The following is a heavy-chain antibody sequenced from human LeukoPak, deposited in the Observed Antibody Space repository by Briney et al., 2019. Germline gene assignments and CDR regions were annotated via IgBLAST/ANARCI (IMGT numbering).Heavy chain of an antibody. V-gene: IGHV4-59*08. CDR2: IYYSGST. J-gene: IGHJ4*02. Sequence: KPSESLSLTCTVSGGSISSYYWSWIRQPPGEGLEWIGYIYYSGSTNYNPSLKSRLTITGDTSKHQFSLKLSSVTAADTAVYYCARHAPITMVRGVLDYWGQGTLVTVSS. CDR3: ARHAPITMVRGVLDY. D-gene: IGHD3-10*01. CDR1: GGSISSYY.